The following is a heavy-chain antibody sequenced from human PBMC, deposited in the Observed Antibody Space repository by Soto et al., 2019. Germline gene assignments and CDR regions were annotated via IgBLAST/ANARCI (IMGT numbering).Heavy chain of an antibody. J-gene: IGHJ3*02. D-gene: IGHD1-7*01. CDR3: ARANWNYAFDAFDI. CDR2: INHSGST. V-gene: IGHV4-34*01. Sequence: KPSETLSLTCAVYGGSFSGYYWSWIRQPPGKGLEWIGEINHSGSTNYNPSLKSRVTISVDTSKNQFSLKLSSVTAADTAVYYCARANWNYAFDAFDIWGQGTMVTVSS. CDR1: GGSFSGYY.